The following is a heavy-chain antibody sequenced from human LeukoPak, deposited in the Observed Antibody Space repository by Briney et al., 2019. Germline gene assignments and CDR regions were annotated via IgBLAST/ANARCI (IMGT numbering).Heavy chain of an antibody. D-gene: IGHD1-26*01. J-gene: IGHJ4*02. CDR1: GFTFRSYG. V-gene: IGHV3-23*01. CDR2: ISGSGST. Sequence: PGGTLRLSCAASGFTFRSYGMTWVRQAPGKGLEWVSAISGSGSTYYADSVKGRFTISRDNSKNTLYLQMNSLRAEDTAVYYCAKAGSIRFDYWGQGTLVTVSS. CDR3: AKAGSIRFDY.